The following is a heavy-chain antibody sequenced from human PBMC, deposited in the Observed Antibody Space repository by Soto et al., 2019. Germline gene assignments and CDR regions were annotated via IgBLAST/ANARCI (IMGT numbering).Heavy chain of an antibody. D-gene: IGHD4-4*01. J-gene: IGHJ5*02. Sequence: LRLSCAASGFTFSNYAMNWVRQAPGKGLDWVSTITSGGSTDYADSVKGRFTISRDNSKNTLYLQMSSLRAEDTAVYHCARQVTGHQNWFDPCGQGTLVTVST. CDR3: ARQVTGHQNWFDP. V-gene: IGHV3-23*01. CDR2: ITSGGST. CDR1: GFTFSNYA.